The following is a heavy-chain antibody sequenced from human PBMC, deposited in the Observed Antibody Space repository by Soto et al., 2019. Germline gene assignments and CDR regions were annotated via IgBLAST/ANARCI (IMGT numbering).Heavy chain of an antibody. CDR1: GGSISSSYH. V-gene: IGHV4-39*01. D-gene: IGHD3-10*01. J-gene: IGHJ5*02. Sequence: QLQLQESGPGLVKPSETLSLTCTVSGGSISSSYHWAWIRQPPGKGLEWIGSMYHSGSPNYNSSLKSRVTVSVDTSKNQFSLKLSSVTAADTAVYYCARLRSLRNFRNNPNWFDPWGQGTLVTVSS. CDR3: ARLRSLRNFRNNPNWFDP. CDR2: MYHSGSP.